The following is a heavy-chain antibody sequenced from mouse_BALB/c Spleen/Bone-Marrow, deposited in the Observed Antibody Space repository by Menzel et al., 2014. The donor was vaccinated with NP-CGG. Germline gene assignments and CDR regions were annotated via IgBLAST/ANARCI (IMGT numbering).Heavy chain of an antibody. Sequence: SGAELVRPGASVKISCEAFGYTFTRHHINWVKQRPGQGLDWIGYINPYNDYTSYNQKFKGKATLTVDKSSSTAYMDLSSLTSEDSAVYYCAREDYGAWFAYWGQGTLVTVSA. CDR2: INPYNDYT. V-gene: IGHV1S45*01. J-gene: IGHJ3*01. CDR1: GYTFTRHH. CDR3: AREDYGAWFAY. D-gene: IGHD1-2*01.